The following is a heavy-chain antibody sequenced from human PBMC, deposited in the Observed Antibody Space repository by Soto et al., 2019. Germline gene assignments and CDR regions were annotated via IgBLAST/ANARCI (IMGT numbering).Heavy chain of an antibody. J-gene: IGHJ6*02. CDR3: AREGAASHPSYHGTDV. V-gene: IGHV4-30-4*08. CDR1: GGSIRSGDSW. Sequence: SENLSLTCTVSGGSIRSGDSWWIWIRHSPGKGLEWIGYSYYSGSTYYNPSLGSRVTMSVDTSKNQFSLKLNAVTAADTVVYYCAREGAASHPSYHGTDVWGQGTTVTVS. CDR2: SYYSGST. D-gene: IGHD3-16*01.